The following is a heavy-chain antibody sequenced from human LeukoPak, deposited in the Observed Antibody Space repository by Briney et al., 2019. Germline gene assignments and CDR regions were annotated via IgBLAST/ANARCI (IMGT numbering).Heavy chain of an antibody. V-gene: IGHV3-7*05. J-gene: IGHJ3*02. CDR1: GFTFSESW. CDR3: AREIVVVPAAMDEGGAFDI. CDR2: IKDDGSDK. Sequence: PGGSLRLSCAASGFTFSESWMTWVRQAPGKGLEWVAHIKDDGSDKYYVDSVTGRFTISRDNTKNSLFLQMTSLTAEDTAVYYCAREIVVVPAAMDEGGAFDIWGQGTMVTVSS. D-gene: IGHD2-2*01.